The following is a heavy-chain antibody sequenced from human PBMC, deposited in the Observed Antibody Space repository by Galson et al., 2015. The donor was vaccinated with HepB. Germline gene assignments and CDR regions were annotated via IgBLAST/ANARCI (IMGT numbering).Heavy chain of an antibody. CDR2: MNPNSGNT. J-gene: IGHJ4*02. Sequence: SVKVSCKASGSTFSSYDINWVRQATGQGLEWMGWMNPNSGNTGYAQKFQGRVTMTRNTSISTAYLELSSLRSEDTALYYCARRRRPLSKYSRSSGEFDNWCQGTLVTVSS. D-gene: IGHD6-6*01. CDR1: GSTFSSYD. CDR3: ARRRRPLSKYSRSSGEFDN. V-gene: IGHV1-8*01.